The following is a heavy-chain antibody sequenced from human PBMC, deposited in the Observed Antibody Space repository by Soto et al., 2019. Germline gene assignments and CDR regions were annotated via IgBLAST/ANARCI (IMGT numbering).Heavy chain of an antibody. CDR2: INPTGDSP. Sequence: QFQLFHPGVKGKKPGAPGGVPCPPPGISFGTDYIPWYGQAPGQGLEWMGVINPTGDSPSYAQKFQGRITMTRDTSQTTYLELSSLTSEDTAVYFCARTILIGPHTVFDYWGQGSLVTVSS. J-gene: IGHJ4*02. D-gene: IGHD3-16*02. CDR3: ARTILIGPHTVFDY. V-gene: IGHV1-46*01. CDR1: GISFGTDY.